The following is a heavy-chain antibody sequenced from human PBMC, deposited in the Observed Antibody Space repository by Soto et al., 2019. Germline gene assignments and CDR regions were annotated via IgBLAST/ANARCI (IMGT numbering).Heavy chain of an antibody. J-gene: IGHJ4*02. CDR1: GYTFTSYG. Sequence: QVQLVQSGAEVKKPGASVKVSCKASGYTFTSYGISWVRQAPGQRREWMGWISAYNGNTNYAQKLQGRVTMTTDTSTSTADMELRSLRSDDTAVYYCARDRAGYYCDYWGQGTLVTVSS. CDR2: ISAYNGNT. V-gene: IGHV1-18*01. CDR3: ARDRAGYYCDY.